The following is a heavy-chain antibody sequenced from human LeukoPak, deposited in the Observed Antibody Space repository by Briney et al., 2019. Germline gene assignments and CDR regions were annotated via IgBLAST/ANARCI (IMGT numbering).Heavy chain of an antibody. CDR1: GFPFSSYW. CDR3: TRVGYIDEGIDY. V-gene: IGHV3-7*04. CDR2: IKQDGSKK. D-gene: IGHD5-24*01. J-gene: IGHJ4*02. Sequence: GGSLRLSCVASGFPFSSYWMTWVCQAPGKGLEWVANIKQDGSKKSYVDSVKGRFTISRDNAKNSLYLQMNSLRAEDTAIYCCTRVGYIDEGIDYWGQGTLVTVSS.